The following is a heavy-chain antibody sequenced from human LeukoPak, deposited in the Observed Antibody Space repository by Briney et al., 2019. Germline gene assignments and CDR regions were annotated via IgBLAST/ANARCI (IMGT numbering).Heavy chain of an antibody. Sequence: SETLSLTCAVYGGSFSGYYWSWIRQPPGKGLEWIGEINHSGSTNYNPSLKSRVTISVDTSKNQFSLKLSSVTAADTAVYYCARSTPHYYDSSGYYYRTPFDYWGQGTLVTVSS. J-gene: IGHJ4*02. CDR1: GGSFSGYY. CDR3: ARSTPHYYDSSGYYYRTPFDY. D-gene: IGHD3-22*01. V-gene: IGHV4-34*01. CDR2: INHSGST.